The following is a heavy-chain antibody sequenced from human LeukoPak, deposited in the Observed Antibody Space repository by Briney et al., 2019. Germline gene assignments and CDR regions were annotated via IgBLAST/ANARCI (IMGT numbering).Heavy chain of an antibody. Sequence: SETLSLTCTVSGGSISSGSYYWSWLRQPAGKGLEWIERIYTSGSTNYNPSLKSRVTISVDTSKNQFSLKLSSVTAADTAVYYCARVVIRAAAGTTDYWGQGTLVTVSS. CDR3: ARVVIRAAAGTTDY. V-gene: IGHV4-61*02. CDR1: GGSISSGSYY. J-gene: IGHJ4*02. CDR2: IYTSGST. D-gene: IGHD6-13*01.